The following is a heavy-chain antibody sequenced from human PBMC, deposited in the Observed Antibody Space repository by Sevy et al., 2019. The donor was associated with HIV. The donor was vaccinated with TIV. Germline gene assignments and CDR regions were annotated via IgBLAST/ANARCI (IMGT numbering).Heavy chain of an antibody. V-gene: IGHV3-21*01. CDR1: GSTFSSYS. CDR2: ISSSSSYI. J-gene: IGHJ6*02. CDR3: ARAVLGDCSSTGCYNGMDV. Sequence: GGSLRLSCAASGSTFSSYSMNWVRQAPGKGLEWVSSISSSSSYIYYADSVKGRFTISRDNAKNSLYLQMNSLRAEDTAVYYCARAVLGDCSSTGCYNGMDVWGQGTTVTVSS. D-gene: IGHD2-2*02.